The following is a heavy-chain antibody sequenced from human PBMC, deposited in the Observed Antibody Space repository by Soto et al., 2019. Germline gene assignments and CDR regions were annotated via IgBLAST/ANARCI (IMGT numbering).Heavy chain of an antibody. CDR3: ARNKGDYEVY. D-gene: IGHD4-17*01. Sequence: LRLSCVASGSTFSSYEMNWVRQAPGKGLEWVSYISEGGGTIHYADSVKGRFTISRDNAKNSLYLQMNSLRAEDTATYYCARNKGDYEVYWGQGTLVTVSS. J-gene: IGHJ4*02. CDR1: GSTFSSYE. V-gene: IGHV3-48*03. CDR2: ISEGGGTI.